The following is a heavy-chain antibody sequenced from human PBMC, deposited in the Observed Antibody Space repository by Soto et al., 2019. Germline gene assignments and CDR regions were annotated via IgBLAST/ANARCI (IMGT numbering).Heavy chain of an antibody. CDR1: GGSMSSYY. CDR2: VYSSGGT. V-gene: IGHV4-4*07. CDR3: ARGQRFSDWFDP. D-gene: IGHD3-3*01. Sequence: NPSETLSLTCTVSGGSMSSYYLTWIRQPAGKGLEWIGRVYSSGGTHYNPSLKSRVTISLDTSKNQFSLRLLSVTDADTAVYYCARGQRFSDWFDPWGQGTLVTVSS. J-gene: IGHJ5*02.